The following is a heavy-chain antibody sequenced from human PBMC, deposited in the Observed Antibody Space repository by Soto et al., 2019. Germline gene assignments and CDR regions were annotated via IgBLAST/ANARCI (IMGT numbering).Heavy chain of an antibody. D-gene: IGHD2-2*01. V-gene: IGHV3-23*01. Sequence: EVQLLESGGGLVQPGGSLRLSCAASGFTFSSYAMSWVRQAPGKGLEWVSAISGSGGSTYYADSVKGRFTISRDNSKNKLYLQMNSRRAEDTAVYYCAKDRCGSTSCYWHHWFDPWGQGTLVTVSS. CDR2: ISGSGGST. CDR3: AKDRCGSTSCYWHHWFDP. CDR1: GFTFSSYA. J-gene: IGHJ5*02.